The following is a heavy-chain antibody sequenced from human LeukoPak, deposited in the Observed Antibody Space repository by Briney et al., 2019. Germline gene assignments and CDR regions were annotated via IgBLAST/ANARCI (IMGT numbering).Heavy chain of an antibody. V-gene: IGHV1-2*02. J-gene: IGHJ4*02. CDR1: GYTFTGYY. CDR2: INPNSGGT. CDR3: ARSVPYYYDSSGYYFGRIFFDY. Sequence: GASVKVSCKASGYTFTGYYMHWVRQAPGQGLEWMGWINPNSGGTNYAQKFQGRVTMTRDTSISTAYMELSRLRSDDTAVYYCARSVPYYYDSSGYYFGRIFFDYWGQGTLVTVSS. D-gene: IGHD3-22*01.